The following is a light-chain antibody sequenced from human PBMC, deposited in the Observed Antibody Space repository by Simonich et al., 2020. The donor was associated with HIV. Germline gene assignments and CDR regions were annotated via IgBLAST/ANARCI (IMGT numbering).Light chain of an antibody. CDR1: QSILYSSNNKNY. CDR2: WAS. J-gene: IGKJ1*01. Sequence: DIVMTQSPDSLAVSLGERATINCKSSQSILYSSNNKNYLVWYHQKPGQPPKLLIYWASTRESGVPDRFSGSGSGTDFTLTISSLQAEDVAVYYCQQYYSTPPTFGQGTKVEIK. V-gene: IGKV4-1*01. CDR3: QQYYSTPPT.